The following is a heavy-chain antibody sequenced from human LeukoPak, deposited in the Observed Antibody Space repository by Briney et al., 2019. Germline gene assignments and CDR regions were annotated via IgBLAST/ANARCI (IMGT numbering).Heavy chain of an antibody. CDR1: GFTFSSIA. CDR3: AKDLGRYRNNFFDY. D-gene: IGHD1-26*01. CDR2: ISGSGGGT. Sequence: SGGSLRLSCAASGFTFSSIAMSWVRQAPDKGLEWVSIISGSGGGTYYADSVKGRFTISRDDSKNTLYLQMNSLRADDTAVYYCAKDLGRYRNNFFDYWGKGNLVTVSS. J-gene: IGHJ4*02. V-gene: IGHV3-23*01.